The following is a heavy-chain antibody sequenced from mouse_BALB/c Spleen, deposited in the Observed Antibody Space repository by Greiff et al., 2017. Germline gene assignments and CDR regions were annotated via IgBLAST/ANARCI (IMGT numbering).Heavy chain of an antibody. CDR1: GFTFSSYT. CDR3: TRDSSYDYDVFAY. V-gene: IGHV5-6-4*01. J-gene: IGHJ3*01. D-gene: IGHD2-4*01. CDR2: ISSGGSYT. Sequence: EVQVVESGGGLVKPGGSLKLSCAASGFTFSSYTMSWVRQTPEKRLEWVATISSGGSYTYYPDSVKGRFTISRDNAKNTLYLQMSSLKSEDTAMYYCTRDSSYDYDVFAYWGQGTLVTVSA.